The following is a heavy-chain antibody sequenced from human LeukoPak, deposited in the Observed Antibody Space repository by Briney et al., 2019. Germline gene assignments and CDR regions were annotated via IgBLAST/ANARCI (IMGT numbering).Heavy chain of an antibody. CDR3: ARERQYYYGSGSPYYFDY. D-gene: IGHD3-10*01. CDR1: GYTFTGYC. J-gene: IGHJ4*02. Sequence: ASVKVSCKPSGYTFTGYCMHWVRQAPGQGLEWRGWINPNSGSTNYAQKFQGRVTMTRDTSISTAYMELNRLRSDDTAVYYCARERQYYYGSGSPYYFDYWGQGTLVTVSS. CDR2: INPNSGST. V-gene: IGHV1-2*02.